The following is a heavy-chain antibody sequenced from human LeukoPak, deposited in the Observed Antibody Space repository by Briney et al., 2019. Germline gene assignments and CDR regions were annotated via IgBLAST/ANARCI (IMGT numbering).Heavy chain of an antibody. Sequence: SETLSLTCTVSGGSISSGGYYWSWIRQHPGKGLEWIGYIYYSGSTYYSPSLKSRVTISVDTSKNQFSLKLSSVTAADTAVYYCARTLITMVRGVHKYYFDYWGQGTLVTVSS. CDR3: ARTLITMVRGVHKYYFDY. CDR2: IYYSGST. V-gene: IGHV4-31*03. J-gene: IGHJ4*02. D-gene: IGHD3-10*01. CDR1: GGSISSGGYY.